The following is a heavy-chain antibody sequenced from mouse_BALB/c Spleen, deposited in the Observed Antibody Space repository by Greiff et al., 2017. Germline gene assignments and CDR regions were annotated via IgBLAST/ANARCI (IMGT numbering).Heavy chain of an antibody. CDR2: ILPGSGST. CDR3: ARDHYGSSYPAWFAY. V-gene: IGHV1-9*01. CDR1: GYTFSSYW. D-gene: IGHD1-1*01. Sequence: VKLQQSGAELMKPGASVKISCKATGYTFSSYWIEWVKQRPGHGLEWIGEILPGSGSTNYNEKFKGKATFTADTSSNTAYMQLSSLTSEDSAVYYCARDHYGSSYPAWFAYWGQGTLVTVSA. J-gene: IGHJ3*01.